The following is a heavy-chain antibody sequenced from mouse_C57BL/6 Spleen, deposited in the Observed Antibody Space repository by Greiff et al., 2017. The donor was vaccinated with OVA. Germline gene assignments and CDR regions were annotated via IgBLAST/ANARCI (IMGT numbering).Heavy chain of an antibody. CDR1: GFTFSSYG. Sequence: EVQLVESGGDLVKPGGSLKLSCAASGFTFSSYGMSWVRQTPDKRLEWVATISSGGSYTYYPDSVKGRFTISRDNAKNTLYLQMSSLKSEDTAMYYCARPPITTVVYFDVWGTGTTVTVSS. V-gene: IGHV5-6*01. CDR3: ARPPITTVVYFDV. CDR2: ISSGGSYT. J-gene: IGHJ1*03. D-gene: IGHD1-1*01.